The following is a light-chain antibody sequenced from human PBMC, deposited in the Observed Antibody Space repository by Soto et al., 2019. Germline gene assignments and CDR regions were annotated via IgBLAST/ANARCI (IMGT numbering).Light chain of an antibody. Sequence: QSVLTQPPSVSGATGKRVTISCTGNSSNIGAGYDVHWYQQLPGKAPKLLIFGNSHRPSGVPDRFFGSKSGTSASLAITWLQAEDEADYYCQSYDRSLSGSVFGGGTKLTVL. CDR3: QSYDRSLSGSV. CDR1: SSNIGAGYD. J-gene: IGLJ3*02. V-gene: IGLV1-40*01. CDR2: GNS.